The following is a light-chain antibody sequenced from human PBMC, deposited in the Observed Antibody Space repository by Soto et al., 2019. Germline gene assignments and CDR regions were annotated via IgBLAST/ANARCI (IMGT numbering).Light chain of an antibody. CDR2: DDS. J-gene: IGLJ3*02. CDR3: QVWFSSRDLLV. Sequence: SSELTQPPSVSVAPGQTARITCGGSNVGNQRVHWYRQRPGQAPVLAVFDDSDRPSGIPERFSGSKSGNTATLTINRVEAGVEADYYCQVWFSSRDLLVFGGGTQLTVL. V-gene: IGLV3-21*02. CDR1: NVGNQR.